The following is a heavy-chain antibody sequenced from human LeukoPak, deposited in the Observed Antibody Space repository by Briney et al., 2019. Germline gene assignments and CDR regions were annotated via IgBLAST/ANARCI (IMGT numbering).Heavy chain of an antibody. J-gene: IGHJ6*03. CDR3: ASGSGSYRTPYYYMDV. D-gene: IGHD3-10*01. CDR1: GFTVSSNY. Sequence: GGSLRLSCAASGFTVSSNYMSWVRQAPGKGLEWVSVIYSGGSTYYADSVKGRFTISRDNSKNTLYLQMNSLRAEGTAVYYCASGSGSYRTPYYYMDVWGTGTTVTVSS. CDR2: IYSGGST. V-gene: IGHV3-53*01.